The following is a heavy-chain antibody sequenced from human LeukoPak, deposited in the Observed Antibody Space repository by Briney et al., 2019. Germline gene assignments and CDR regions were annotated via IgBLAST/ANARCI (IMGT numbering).Heavy chain of an antibody. CDR1: GGSISSGGYY. CDR3: ARGGDCGGDCYLDY. CDR2: IYYSGST. V-gene: IGHV4-31*03. J-gene: IGHJ4*02. Sequence: PSETLSLTCTVSGGSISSGGYYWSWIRQHPGKGLEWIGYIYYSGSTYHNPSLKSRVTISVDTSKNQFSLKLSSVTAADTAVYYCARGGDCGGDCYLDYWGQGTLVTVSS. D-gene: IGHD2-21*02.